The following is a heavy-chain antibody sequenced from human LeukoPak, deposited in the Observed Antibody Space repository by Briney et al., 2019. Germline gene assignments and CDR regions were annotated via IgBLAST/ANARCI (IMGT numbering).Heavy chain of an antibody. D-gene: IGHD6-13*01. CDR3: ARRDGSIAAAAPLSPNDY. V-gene: IGHV1-18*01. Sequence: ASVKVSCKASGYTFTSYGISWVRQAPGQGLEWMGWISAYNGNTNYAQKLQGSVTMTTDISTSTAYMELRSLRSDDTAVYYCARRDGSIAAAAPLSPNDYWGQGTLVTVSS. CDR2: ISAYNGNT. J-gene: IGHJ4*02. CDR1: GYTFTSYG.